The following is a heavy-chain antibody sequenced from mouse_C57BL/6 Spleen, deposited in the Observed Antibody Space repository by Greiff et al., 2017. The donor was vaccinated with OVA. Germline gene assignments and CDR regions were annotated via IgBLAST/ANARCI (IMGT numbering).Heavy chain of an antibody. CDR1: GYTFTDYY. CDR2: INPNNGGT. Sequence: VQLQQSGPELVKPGASVKLSCKASGYTFTDYYMNWVKQSHGKSLEWIGDINPNNGGTSYNQKFKGKATLTVDKSSSTACMELRSLTSEDSAVYDCARTYGSSYRFAYWGQGTLVTVSA. J-gene: IGHJ3*01. CDR3: ARTYGSSYRFAY. D-gene: IGHD1-1*01. V-gene: IGHV1-26*01.